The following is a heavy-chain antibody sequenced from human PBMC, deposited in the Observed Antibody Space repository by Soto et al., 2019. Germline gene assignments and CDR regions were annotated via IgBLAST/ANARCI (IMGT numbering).Heavy chain of an antibody. Sequence: EVQLVESGGGLVQPGGSLRLSCAASGFTFSSYWMSWVRQAPGKGLEWVANIKQDGSEKYYVDSVKGRFTISRDNAKNSLYLQMNSLRAEDTAVYYCARDKAPSEWELYYFDYWGQGTLVTVSS. CDR2: IKQDGSEK. V-gene: IGHV3-7*03. CDR1: GFTFSSYW. J-gene: IGHJ4*02. D-gene: IGHD1-26*01. CDR3: ARDKAPSEWELYYFDY.